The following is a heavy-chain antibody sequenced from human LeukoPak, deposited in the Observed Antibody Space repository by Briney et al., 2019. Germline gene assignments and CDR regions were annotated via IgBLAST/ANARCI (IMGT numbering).Heavy chain of an antibody. CDR1: EFTVSSNY. CDR2: IYTTGGK. J-gene: IGHJ4*02. CDR3: ARGSDGWFAFDY. D-gene: IGHD6-19*01. Sequence: GGSLRLSCAASEFTVSSNYMTWVRQAPGKGLEWVSIIYTTGGKYYADSVKGRFTISRGNSKHTLYLQMNSLRAEDTAVYYCARGSDGWFAFDYWGQGILVTVSS. V-gene: IGHV3-66*01.